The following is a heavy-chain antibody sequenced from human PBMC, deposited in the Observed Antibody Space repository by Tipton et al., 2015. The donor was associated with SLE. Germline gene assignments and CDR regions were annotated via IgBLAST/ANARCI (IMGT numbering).Heavy chain of an antibody. CDR2: ISHSGST. CDR1: GGSITSLY. V-gene: IGHV4-59*11. CDR3: ARDVGGYNTGWFPYYFDY. J-gene: IGHJ4*02. D-gene: IGHD2-8*02. Sequence: TLSLTCTVSGGSITSLYWSWIRQPPGKGLEWMGYISHSGSTNYNPALKSRVTISVDTSKNQFSLKLSSVTAADTAVYYCARDVGGYNTGWFPYYFDYWGQGTLVTVSS.